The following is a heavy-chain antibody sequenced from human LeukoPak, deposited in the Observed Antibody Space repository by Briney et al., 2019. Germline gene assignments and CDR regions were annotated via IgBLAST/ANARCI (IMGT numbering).Heavy chain of an antibody. CDR3: ARNFYFDSSGNYHY. D-gene: IGHD3-22*01. J-gene: IGHJ4*02. CDR1: GYTFTGYY. Sequence: GASVKVSCKASGYTFTGYYMHWVRQAPGQGLEWMGWINPNSGGANYAQKFQGRVTMTRDTSISTAYMELSRLRSDDTAVYYCARNFYFDSSGNYHYWGQGTLVTVPS. CDR2: INPNSGGA. V-gene: IGHV1-2*02.